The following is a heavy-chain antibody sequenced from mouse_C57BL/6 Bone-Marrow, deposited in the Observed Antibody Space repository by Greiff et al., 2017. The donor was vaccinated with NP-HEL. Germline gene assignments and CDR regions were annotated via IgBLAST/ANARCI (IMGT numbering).Heavy chain of an antibody. D-gene: IGHD1-1*01. V-gene: IGHV10-1*01. J-gene: IGHJ1*03. CDR1: GFSFNTYA. CDR3: VRHDYYGSSYEYFDV. CDR2: IRSKSNNYAT. Sequence: EVKLVESGGGLVQPKGSLKLSCAASGFSFNTYAMNWVRQAPGKGLEWVARIRSKSNNYATYYADSVKDRFTISRDDSESMLYLQMTNLKTEDSAMYYGVRHDYYGSSYEYFDVWGTGTTVTVSS.